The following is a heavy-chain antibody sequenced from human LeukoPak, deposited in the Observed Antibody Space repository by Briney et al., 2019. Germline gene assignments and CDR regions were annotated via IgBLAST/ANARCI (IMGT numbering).Heavy chain of an antibody. Sequence: SQTLSLTCTVSGGSISSGSYYWSWIRQPAGKGLEWIGRIYTSGSTNYNPSLKSRVTISVDTSKNQFSLKLSSVTAADTAVYYCARRELIVVVPAASGAFDIWGQGTMVTVSS. CDR1: GGSISSGSYY. CDR2: IYTSGST. V-gene: IGHV4-61*02. J-gene: IGHJ3*02. D-gene: IGHD2-2*01. CDR3: ARRELIVVVPAASGAFDI.